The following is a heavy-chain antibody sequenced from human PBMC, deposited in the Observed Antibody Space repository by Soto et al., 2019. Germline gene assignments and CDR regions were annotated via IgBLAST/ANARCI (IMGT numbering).Heavy chain of an antibody. V-gene: IGHV4-34*01. J-gene: IGHJ4*02. Sequence: PSETLSLTCAVYGGSFSGYYWSWIRQPPGKGLEWIGEINHSGSTNYNPSLKSRVTISVDTSKNQFSLKLSSVTAADTAVYYCARGVGEVPAANSDYWGQGTLVTVSS. D-gene: IGHD2-2*01. CDR2: INHSGST. CDR1: GGSFSGYY. CDR3: ARGVGEVPAANSDY.